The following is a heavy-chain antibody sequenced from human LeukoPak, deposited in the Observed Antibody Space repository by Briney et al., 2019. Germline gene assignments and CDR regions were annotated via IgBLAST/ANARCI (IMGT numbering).Heavy chain of an antibody. V-gene: IGHV4-39*01. CDR1: GGSISSSSYY. D-gene: IGHD3-10*01. CDR2: IYYSGST. Sequence: KSSETLSLTCTVSGGSISSSSYYWGWIRQPPGKGLEWIGSIYYSGSTYYNPSLKSRVTISVDTSKNQFSLKLSSVTAADTAVYYCARQSEKLLWFGELLENFDYWGQGTLVTVSS. J-gene: IGHJ4*02. CDR3: ARQSEKLLWFGELLENFDY.